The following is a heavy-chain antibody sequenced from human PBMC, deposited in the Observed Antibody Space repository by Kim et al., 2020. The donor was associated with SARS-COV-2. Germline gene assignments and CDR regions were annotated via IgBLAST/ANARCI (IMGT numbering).Heavy chain of an antibody. Sequence: SETLSLTCTVSGGSISSSSYYWGWIRQPPGKGLEWIGSIYYSGSTYYNPSLKSRVTISVDTSKNQFSLKLSSVTAADTAVYYCARQDIVVVPAAPSNSYGMDVWGQGTTVAVSS. D-gene: IGHD2-2*01. CDR1: GGSISSSSYY. J-gene: IGHJ6*02. CDR3: ARQDIVVVPAAPSNSYGMDV. V-gene: IGHV4-39*01. CDR2: IYYSGST.